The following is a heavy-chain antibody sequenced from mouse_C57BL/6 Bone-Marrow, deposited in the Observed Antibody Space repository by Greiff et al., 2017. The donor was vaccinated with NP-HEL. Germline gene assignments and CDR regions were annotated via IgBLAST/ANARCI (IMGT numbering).Heavy chain of an antibody. V-gene: IGHV1-50*01. CDR3: ADGGDAMDY. CDR2: IDPSDSYT. CDR1: GYTFTSYW. D-gene: IGHD2-3*01. J-gene: IGHJ4*01. Sequence: QVHVQQSGAELVKPGASVKLSCKASGYTFTSYWMQWVKQRPGQGLEWIGEIDPSDSYTNYNQKFKGKATLTVDKSSSKAYMQLDSLASEDSAVYYCADGGDAMDYWGQGTSVTVSS.